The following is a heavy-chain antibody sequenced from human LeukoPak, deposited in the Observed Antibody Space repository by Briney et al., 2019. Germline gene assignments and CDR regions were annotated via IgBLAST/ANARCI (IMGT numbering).Heavy chain of an antibody. D-gene: IGHD6-19*01. CDR1: GGSISNSD. CDR3: ARETEVPGGRSWDF. V-gene: IGHV4-4*07. Sequence: SETLSLTCSVSGGSISNSDWSWIRQPAGKGLEWIGHIYVSGGGRTTKYNPSLKSRVTMSVDTSNNQFSLKLSSVTAADTAVYYCARETEVPGGRSWDFWGQGTLVTVSS. CDR2: IYVSGGGRTT. J-gene: IGHJ4*02.